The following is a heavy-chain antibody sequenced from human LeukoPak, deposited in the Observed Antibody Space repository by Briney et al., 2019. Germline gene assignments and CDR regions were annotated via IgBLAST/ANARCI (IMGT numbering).Heavy chain of an antibody. Sequence: SETLSLTCTVSGGSISSGGYYWSWIRQHPGKGLEWIGYIYYSGSTYYNPSLKSRVTISVDTSKNQFSLKLSSVTAADTAVYYCEREGPYGGAIDYWGQGTLVTVSS. D-gene: IGHD3-16*01. V-gene: IGHV4-31*03. J-gene: IGHJ4*02. CDR2: IYYSGST. CDR3: EREGPYGGAIDY. CDR1: GGSISSGGYY.